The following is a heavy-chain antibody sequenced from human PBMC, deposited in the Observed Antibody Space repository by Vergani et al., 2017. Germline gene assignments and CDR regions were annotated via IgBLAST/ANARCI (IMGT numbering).Heavy chain of an antibody. V-gene: IGHV4-4*07. D-gene: IGHD6-6*01. Sequence: QVQLQESGPGLVKSSQTLSLTCRVSGVSINSRYYWTWVRQPAGKGLQWLGRVYFTGSTNYNPSLRSRLSLSLDTSLNEFSLKLHSVSADDSAMYFCARAEFSTNFYGQSYYLDYWGQGSPVAVSS. J-gene: IGHJ4*02. CDR1: GVSINSRYY. CDR2: VYFTGST. CDR3: ARAEFSTNFYGQSYYLDY.